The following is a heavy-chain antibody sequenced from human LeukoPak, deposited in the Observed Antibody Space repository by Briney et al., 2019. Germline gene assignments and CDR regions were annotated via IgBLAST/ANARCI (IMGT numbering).Heavy chain of an antibody. V-gene: IGHV3-7*03. Sequence: SGGSLRLSCTASGFTFIDYWIYWIRQAPGKGLERVATIKQDGGEKYYGDSVKGRFTISRDNAKNSLYLQMNSLRAEDTAMYYCAKWKYSNSGIDDYWGQGTLVTVSS. CDR2: IKQDGGEK. CDR1: GFTFIDYW. J-gene: IGHJ4*02. D-gene: IGHD6-6*01. CDR3: AKWKYSNSGIDDY.